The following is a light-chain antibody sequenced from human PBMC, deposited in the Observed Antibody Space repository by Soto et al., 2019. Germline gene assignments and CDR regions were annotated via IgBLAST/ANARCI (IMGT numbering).Light chain of an antibody. Sequence: EIVLTQSPGTLPLSPGERATLSCRASQSVSSSYLAWYQQKPGQAPRLLIYGASSRATGIPDRFSGSGSGTDFTLTISRLEPEDFAVYYCQQYRSSPRYTFGQGTKLEI. CDR2: GAS. CDR3: QQYRSSPRYT. CDR1: QSVSSSY. V-gene: IGKV3-20*01. J-gene: IGKJ2*01.